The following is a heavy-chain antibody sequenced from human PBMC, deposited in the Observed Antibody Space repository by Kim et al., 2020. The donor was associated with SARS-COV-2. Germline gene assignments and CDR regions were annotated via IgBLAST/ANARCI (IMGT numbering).Heavy chain of an antibody. V-gene: IGHV1-46*01. Sequence: KFQGRVTMTRDTSTSPVNMELSSLRSEDTAVYYCARWGRNYYDSRGGFDYWGQGTLVTVSS. J-gene: IGHJ4*02. CDR3: ARWGRNYYDSRGGFDY. D-gene: IGHD3-22*01.